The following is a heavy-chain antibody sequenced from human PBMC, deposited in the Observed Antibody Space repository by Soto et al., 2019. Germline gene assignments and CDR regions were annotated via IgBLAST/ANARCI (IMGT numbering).Heavy chain of an antibody. CDR3: ARIYYDILTGYYKGVDY. V-gene: IGHV2-70*20. D-gene: IGHD3-9*01. CDR1: GFSLSTSGMC. J-gene: IGHJ4*02. CDR2: IDWDDDK. Sequence: SCPTLVNPPQTLPLTCTFSGFSLSTSGMCVSWVRQPPGKALEWLALIDWDDDKYYSTSLKTRLTISKDTSKNQVVLTMTNMDPVDTATYYCARIYYDILTGYYKGVDYWGQGTLVTVSS.